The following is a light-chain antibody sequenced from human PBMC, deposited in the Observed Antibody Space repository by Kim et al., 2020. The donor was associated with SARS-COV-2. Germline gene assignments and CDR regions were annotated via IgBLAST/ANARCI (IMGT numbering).Light chain of an antibody. J-gene: IGKJ4*01. CDR1: QNIRSY. CDR2: DAS. CDR3: QQNDSLPLT. Sequence: ASVGDTVSITCQASQNIRSYLNWYQQKPGKAPILLINDASSLETGVPSRFSGSGSGTHFTLTISSLQPDDIATYYCQQNDSLPLTFGGGTKVDIK. V-gene: IGKV1-33*01.